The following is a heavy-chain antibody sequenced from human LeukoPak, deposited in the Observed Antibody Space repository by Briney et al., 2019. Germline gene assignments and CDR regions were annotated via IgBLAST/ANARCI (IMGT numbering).Heavy chain of an antibody. D-gene: IGHD6-6*01. CDR2: ISAYNGNT. CDR3: ARVPYSSSSLDY. Sequence: ASVTVSCTASGYTFTSYGISWVRQAPGQGLEWMGWISAYNGNTNYAQKLQGRVTMTTDTSTSTAYMELRSLRSDDTAVYYCARVPYSSSSLDYWGQGTLVTVSS. CDR1: GYTFTSYG. J-gene: IGHJ4*02. V-gene: IGHV1-18*01.